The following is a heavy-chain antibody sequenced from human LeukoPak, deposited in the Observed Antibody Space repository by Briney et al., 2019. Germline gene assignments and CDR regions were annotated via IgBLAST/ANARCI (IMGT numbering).Heavy chain of an antibody. V-gene: IGHV1-18*01. CDR3: ARITIFGVDVAWFDP. D-gene: IGHD3-3*01. CDR2: ISAYNGNT. J-gene: IGHJ5*02. CDR1: GYTFTSYG. Sequence: ASVKVSCKASGYTFTSYGISWVRQAPGQGLEWMGWISAYNGNTNYAQKVQGRVTMSTDTSTSTAYMELRSLRSDDTAVYYCARITIFGVDVAWFDPWGQGTLATVSP.